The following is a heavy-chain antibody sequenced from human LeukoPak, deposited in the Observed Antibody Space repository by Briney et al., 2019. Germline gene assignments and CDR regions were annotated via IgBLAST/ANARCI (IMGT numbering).Heavy chain of an antibody. CDR3: AKDYRGYCIGDSCYSDYFDY. CDR1: GFSFSSFG. CDR2: IRYDGSKQ. J-gene: IGHJ4*02. Sequence: PGGSLRLSCAASGFSFSSFGMNWVRQAPGKGLEWVAFIRYDGSKQFYADSVRGRFTISRDKSKNTLYLQMNSLRAEDTAVYYCAKDYRGYCIGDSCYSDYFDYWGQGTLVTVSS. V-gene: IGHV3-30*02. D-gene: IGHD2-15*01.